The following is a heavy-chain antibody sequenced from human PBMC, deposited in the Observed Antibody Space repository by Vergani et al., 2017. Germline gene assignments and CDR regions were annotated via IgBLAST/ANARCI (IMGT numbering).Heavy chain of an antibody. CDR2: IRYDGSNK. Sequence: QVQLVESGGGVVQPGGSLRLSCAASGFTFSSYDMHWVRQAPGKGLEWVAFIRYDGSNKYYGDSVKGQFTISRDNSKNTVYLQMNSLRTEDTALYYCAKNSGSGAPDYWGQGTLVTVSS. V-gene: IGHV3-30*02. D-gene: IGHD3-10*01. CDR1: GFTFSSYD. CDR3: AKNSGSGAPDY. J-gene: IGHJ4*02.